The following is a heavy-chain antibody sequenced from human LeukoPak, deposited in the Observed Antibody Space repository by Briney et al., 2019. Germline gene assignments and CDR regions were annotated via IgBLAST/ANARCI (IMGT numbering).Heavy chain of an antibody. CDR2: ISWDGGST. D-gene: IGHD2-8*01. V-gene: IGHV3-43D*03. Sequence: PGGSLRLSCAASGFTFDDYAMHWVRQAPGKGLEWVSVISWDGGSTYYADSVKGRFTISRDNSKNSLYLQMNSLRAEDTALYYCAKSSHFTNYYFDYWGQGTLVTVSS. J-gene: IGHJ4*02. CDR3: AKSSHFTNYYFDY. CDR1: GFTFDDYA.